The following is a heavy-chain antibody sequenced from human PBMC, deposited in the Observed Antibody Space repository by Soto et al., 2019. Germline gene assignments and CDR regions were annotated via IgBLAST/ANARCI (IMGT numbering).Heavy chain of an antibody. CDR1: GFTFSSYG. D-gene: IGHD6-13*01. J-gene: IGHJ5*02. CDR3: ARDYLYSSSWYSWFDP. Sequence: GGSLRLSCAASGFTFSSYGMHWVRQAPGKGLEWVAVIWYDGSNKYYADSVKGRFTISRDNSKNTLYLQMNSLRAEDTAVYYCARDYLYSSSWYSWFDPWGQGTLVTVSS. CDR2: IWYDGSNK. V-gene: IGHV3-33*01.